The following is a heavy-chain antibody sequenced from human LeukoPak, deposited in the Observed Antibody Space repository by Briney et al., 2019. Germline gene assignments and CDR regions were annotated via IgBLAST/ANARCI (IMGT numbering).Heavy chain of an antibody. J-gene: IGHJ6*02. CDR1: GYTFTDYY. CDR3: ARVRIGQQLDKYYYYAMDV. Sequence: ASVKVSCKASGYTFTDYYMHWVRQAPGHGLEWLGWINLNSGGTNYAQKFQGRVTMTTDTSISTAYMEVSRLRSDDTAVYYCARVRIGQQLDKYYYYAMDVWGQGTTVTVSS. D-gene: IGHD6-13*01. V-gene: IGHV1-2*02. CDR2: INLNSGGT.